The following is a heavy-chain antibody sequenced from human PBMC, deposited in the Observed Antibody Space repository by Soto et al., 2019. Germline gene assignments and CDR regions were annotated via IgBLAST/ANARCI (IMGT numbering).Heavy chain of an antibody. CDR2: IYHTGST. V-gene: IGHV4-4*02. J-gene: IGHJ5*02. CDR3: ARGSNWFDP. CDR1: GGSISSSNW. Sequence: QVQLQESGPGLVKPSGTLSLTCVVSGGSISSSNWWSWVRQPPGKGLEWIGEIYHTGSTKYNPSLKGRVTISVDESKNPFSLRLSSVTAADTAVYYCARGSNWFDPWGQGTLVTVSS.